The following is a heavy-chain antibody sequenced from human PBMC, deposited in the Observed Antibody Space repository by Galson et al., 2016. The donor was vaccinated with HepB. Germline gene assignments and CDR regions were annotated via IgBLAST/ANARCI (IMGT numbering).Heavy chain of an antibody. J-gene: IGHJ4*02. V-gene: IGHV2-70*04. D-gene: IGHD5-18*01. CDR1: EFSLSTSGMR. CDR3: ARHRFYSYGLDE. CDR2: IHWDDDK. Sequence: PALVKPTQTLTLTCTLSEFSLSTSGMRVSWIRQPPGKALEWLARIHWDDDKFYSTSLKTRLIISKDTSKNQVVLTMTNMDPVDTATYYCARHRFYSYGLDEWGQGTLVTVSS.